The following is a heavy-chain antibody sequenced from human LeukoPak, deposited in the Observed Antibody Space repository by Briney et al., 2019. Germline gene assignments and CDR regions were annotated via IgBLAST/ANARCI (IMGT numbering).Heavy chain of an antibody. CDR1: GFTFSSYA. Sequence: GGSLRLSCAASGFTFSSYAMSWGRQAPGQGLGWVSAISGGGGSTYYADSVKGRVTISRDNSNNTLYLQMNSLRAEDTAVYYCAKEVGYDSSGYDDYWGQGALVTVSP. D-gene: IGHD3-22*01. J-gene: IGHJ4*02. CDR3: AKEVGYDSSGYDDY. CDR2: ISGGGGST. V-gene: IGHV3-23*01.